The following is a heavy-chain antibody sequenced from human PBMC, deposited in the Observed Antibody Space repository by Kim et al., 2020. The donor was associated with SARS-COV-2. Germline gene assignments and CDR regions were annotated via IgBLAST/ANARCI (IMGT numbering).Heavy chain of an antibody. CDR2: INHSGST. D-gene: IGHD6-19*01. Sequence: SETLSLTCAVYGGSFSGYYWSWIRQPPGKGLEWIGEINHSGSTNYNPSLKSRVTISVDTSKNQFSLKLSSVTAADTAVYYCAREWVAVAGTPYYFDYWGQGTLVTVSS. CDR1: GGSFSGYY. J-gene: IGHJ4*02. V-gene: IGHV4-34*01. CDR3: AREWVAVAGTPYYFDY.